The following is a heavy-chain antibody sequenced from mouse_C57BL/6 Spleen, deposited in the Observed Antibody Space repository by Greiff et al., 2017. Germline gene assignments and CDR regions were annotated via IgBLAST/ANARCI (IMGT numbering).Heavy chain of an antibody. J-gene: IGHJ2*01. V-gene: IGHV1-4*01. D-gene: IGHD2-4*01. CDR2: INPSSGYT. CDR1: GYTFTSYT. CDR3: ARRGDDYGYFDY. Sequence: QVQLQQSGAELARPGASVKMSCKASGYTFTSYTMHWVNQRPGQGLEWIGYINPSSGYTKYNQKFKDKATLTADKSSSTAYMQLSSLTSEDSAVYYCARRGDDYGYFDYWGQGTTLTVSS.